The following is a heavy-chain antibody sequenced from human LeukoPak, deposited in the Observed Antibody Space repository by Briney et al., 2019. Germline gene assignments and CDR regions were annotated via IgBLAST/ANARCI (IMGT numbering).Heavy chain of an antibody. D-gene: IGHD1-14*01. V-gene: IGHV1-8*01. CDR2: MNPNSGNT. CDR3: ARVSARSGNHAPPFPKY. J-gene: IGHJ4*02. Sequence: ASVKVSCKASGYTFTSYDINWVRQATGQGLEWMGWMNPNSGNTGYTQKFQGRVTMTRNTSISTAYMELSSLRSEDTAVYYCARVSARSGNHAPPFPKYWGQGTLVTVSS. CDR1: GYTFTSYD.